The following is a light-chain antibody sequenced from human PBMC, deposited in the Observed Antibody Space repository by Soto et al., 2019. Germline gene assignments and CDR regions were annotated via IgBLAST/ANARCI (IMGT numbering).Light chain of an antibody. CDR2: EVS. CDR1: SRDVGGYNY. V-gene: IGLV2-14*01. CDR3: CSFTTPNTWL. Sequence: QSALTQPASVSGSPGQSITISCTGTSRDVGGYNYVSWYQQHPDKAPQLMIYEVSNRPSGVSNRFSGSKSGNTASLTISGLQAEDEADYYCCSFTTPNTWLFGGGTKLTVL. J-gene: IGLJ3*02.